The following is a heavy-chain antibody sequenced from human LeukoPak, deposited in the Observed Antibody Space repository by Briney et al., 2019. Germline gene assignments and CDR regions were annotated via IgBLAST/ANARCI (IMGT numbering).Heavy chain of an antibody. CDR2: INHSGST. D-gene: IGHD1-26*01. CDR1: GGSFSGYY. Sequence: SETLSLTCAVYGGSFSGYYWSWIRQPPGKGLEWIGEINHSGSTNYNPSLKSRVTISVDTSKNQFSLKLSSVTAADTAVYYCVGYSGSYYLVDYWGQGTLVTVSS. V-gene: IGHV4-34*01. J-gene: IGHJ4*02. CDR3: VGYSGSYYLVDY.